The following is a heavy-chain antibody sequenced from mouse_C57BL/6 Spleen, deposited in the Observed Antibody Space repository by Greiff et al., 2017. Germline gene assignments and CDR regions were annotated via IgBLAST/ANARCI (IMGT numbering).Heavy chain of an antibody. Sequence: QVQLQQPGAELVMPGASVQLSCKASGYTFTSYWMHWVKQRPGQGLEWIGEIDPSDSYTNYNQKFKGKSTLTVDKSSSTAYMQLSSLTSEDSAVYYCARGGGTGSFAYWGQGTLVTVSA. CDR1: GYTFTSYW. V-gene: IGHV1-69*01. CDR3: ARGGGTGSFAY. J-gene: IGHJ3*01. D-gene: IGHD4-1*01. CDR2: IDPSDSYT.